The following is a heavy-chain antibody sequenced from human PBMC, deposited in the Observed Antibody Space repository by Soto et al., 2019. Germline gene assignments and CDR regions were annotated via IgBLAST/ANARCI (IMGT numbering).Heavy chain of an antibody. CDR2: ISSSSSYI. J-gene: IGHJ6*02. Sequence: EVQLVESGGGLVKPGGSLRLSCAASGFTFSSYSMNWVRQAPGKGLEWVSSISSSSSYIYYADSVKGRFTISRDNAKNSLYLQMNSLSAEDTAVYYCAREGSGWPGPYSYYYGMDVWGQGTTVTVSS. V-gene: IGHV3-21*01. CDR1: GFTFSSYS. CDR3: AREGSGWPGPYSYYYGMDV. D-gene: IGHD6-19*01.